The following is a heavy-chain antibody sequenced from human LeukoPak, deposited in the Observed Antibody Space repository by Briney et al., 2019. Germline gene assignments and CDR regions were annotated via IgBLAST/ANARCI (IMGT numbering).Heavy chain of an antibody. J-gene: IGHJ4*02. CDR3: AKDNGYYFDY. CDR2: ISWNSGSI. Sequence: PGGSLRLSCAASGFTFDGYAMHWVRQVPGKGLEWVSGISWNSGSIGYADSVKGRFTISRDNAKNSLYLQMNSVRAEDMALYYCAKDNGYYFDYWGQGTLVTVSS. V-gene: IGHV3-9*03. CDR1: GFTFDGYA. D-gene: IGHD3-10*01.